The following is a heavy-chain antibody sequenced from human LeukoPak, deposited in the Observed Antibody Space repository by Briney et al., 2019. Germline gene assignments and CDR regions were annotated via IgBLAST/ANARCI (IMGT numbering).Heavy chain of an antibody. J-gene: IGHJ3*01. V-gene: IGHV3-15*01. CDR2: IKTKTDGGTT. CDR1: GFTFSNAW. Sequence: GGSLSRSCAASGFTFSNAWMSWVRQAPGQGLEWVGRIKTKTDGGTTDYAAPVKGRFTISRDDSKNTLYLLMNSLKTEDTAVYYCTTEVLEGATDGTLGFWGQGTTVTVSP. CDR3: TTEVLEGATDGTLGF. D-gene: IGHD6-13*01.